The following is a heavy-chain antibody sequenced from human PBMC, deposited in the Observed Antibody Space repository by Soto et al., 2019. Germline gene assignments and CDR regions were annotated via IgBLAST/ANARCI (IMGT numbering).Heavy chain of an antibody. D-gene: IGHD2-2*01. J-gene: IGHJ5*02. Sequence: ASVKVSCKVSGYTLTELSMHWVRQAPGKGLEWMGGFDPEDGETIYAQKFQGRVTMTEDTSTDTAYMELSSLRSEDTAVYYCATKYCISTSCRFHWFDPWGQGTLVPVSS. V-gene: IGHV1-24*01. CDR3: ATKYCISTSCRFHWFDP. CDR1: GYTLTELS. CDR2: FDPEDGET.